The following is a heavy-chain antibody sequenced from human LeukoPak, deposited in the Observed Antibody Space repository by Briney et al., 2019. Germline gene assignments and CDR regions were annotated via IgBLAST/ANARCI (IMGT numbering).Heavy chain of an antibody. V-gene: IGHV5-51*01. CDR1: GYSFASYW. J-gene: IGHJ4*02. CDR3: ARHIHFRTWNYFDY. D-gene: IGHD1-1*01. CDR2: IWPGDFQT. Sequence: GESLKISCKGSGYSFASYWIGWVRQMPGKGLEWMGIIWPGDFQTKYSPSFQGQVTISVDKSISTAYRQWSSLKASDTAMYYSARHIHFRTWNYFDYWGQGTLVTVSS.